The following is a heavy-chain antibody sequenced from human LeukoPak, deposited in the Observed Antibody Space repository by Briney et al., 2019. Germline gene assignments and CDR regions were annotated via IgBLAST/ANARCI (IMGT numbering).Heavy chain of an antibody. V-gene: IGHV3-20*04. D-gene: IGHD2-2*01. J-gene: IGHJ4*02. CDR2: INWSGGST. Sequence: RPGGSLRLSCTASGFAFDEHGMSWVRQVPGKGLEWVSGINWSGGSTGYADPLRGRFTISRDNAKNFLYLQMDSLRAEDTALYYCARAPITSPFYFDYWGQGTLITVSS. CDR3: ARAPITSPFYFDY. CDR1: GFAFDEHG.